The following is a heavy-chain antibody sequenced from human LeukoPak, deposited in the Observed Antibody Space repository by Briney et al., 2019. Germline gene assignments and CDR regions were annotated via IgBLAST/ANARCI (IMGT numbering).Heavy chain of an antibody. CDR2: IYYSGST. J-gene: IGHJ6*03. Sequence: SQTLSLTCTVSGGSISSGDYCWSWIRQPPGKGLEWIGYIYYSGSTYYNPSLKSRVTISVDTSKNQFSLKLSSVTAADTAVYYCARDRAINYMDVWGEGTTVTVSS. CDR3: ARDRAINYMDV. V-gene: IGHV4-30-4*08. D-gene: IGHD2-21*01. CDR1: GGSISSGDYC.